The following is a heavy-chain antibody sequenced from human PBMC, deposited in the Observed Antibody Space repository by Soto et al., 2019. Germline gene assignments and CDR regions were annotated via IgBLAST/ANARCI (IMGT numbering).Heavy chain of an antibody. J-gene: IGHJ6*02. CDR2: ISAYNGNT. CDR1: GYTFTSYG. CDR3: AREGLLPYYYYGMDV. Sequence: ASVKVSCKASGYTFTSYGISWVRQAPGQGLEWMGWISAYNGNTNYAQKPQGRVTMTTDTSTSTAYMELRSLRSDDTAVYYCAREGLLPYYYYGMDVWGQGTTVTVSS. V-gene: IGHV1-18*01. D-gene: IGHD2-15*01.